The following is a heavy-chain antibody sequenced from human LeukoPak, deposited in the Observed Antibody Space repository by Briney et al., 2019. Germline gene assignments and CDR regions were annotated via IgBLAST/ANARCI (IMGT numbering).Heavy chain of an antibody. CDR2: IYYSGST. Sequence: SETLSLTCTVSGGSISSSSYYWGWIRQPPGKGLEWIGSIYYSGSTYYNPSLKSRVTISVDTSKNQFSLKLSSVTAADTAVYYCASQLGITTSPFDPWGQGTLVTVSS. V-gene: IGHV4-39*01. CDR1: GGSISSSSYY. CDR3: ASQLGITTSPFDP. D-gene: IGHD3-3*01. J-gene: IGHJ5*02.